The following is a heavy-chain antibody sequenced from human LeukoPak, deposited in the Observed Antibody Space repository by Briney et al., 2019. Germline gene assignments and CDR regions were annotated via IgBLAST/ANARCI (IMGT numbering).Heavy chain of an antibody. Sequence: AASVKVSCKASGYTFSDYYVHWVRQAPGQGLEWMGWINPDSGGTKYAQKFQDRVTMTSDTSISTAYMELSRLRSDDTAVYYCARDHLLFRQPPNWFDPWGQGTLVTVSS. CDR3: ARDHLLFRQPPNWFDP. CDR2: INPDSGGT. V-gene: IGHV1-2*02. D-gene: IGHD1-14*01. J-gene: IGHJ5*02. CDR1: GYTFSDYY.